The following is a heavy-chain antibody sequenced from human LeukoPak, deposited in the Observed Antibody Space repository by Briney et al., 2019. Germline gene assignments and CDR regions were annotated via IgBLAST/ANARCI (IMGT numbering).Heavy chain of an antibody. CDR2: IYYSGST. CDR1: GGSISSYY. Sequence: SETLSLACTVSGGSISSYYWSWIRQPPGKGLEWIGYIYYSGSTNYNPSLKSRVTISVDTSKNQFSLKLNSVTAADTAIYYCTRGSRYCSSGSCYGWFDPWGQGTLVTVSS. V-gene: IGHV4-59*01. CDR3: TRGSRYCSSGSCYGWFDP. J-gene: IGHJ5*02. D-gene: IGHD2-15*01.